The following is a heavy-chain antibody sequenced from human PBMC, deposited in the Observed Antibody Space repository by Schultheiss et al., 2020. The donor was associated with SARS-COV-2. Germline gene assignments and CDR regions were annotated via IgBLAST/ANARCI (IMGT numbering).Heavy chain of an antibody. V-gene: IGHV3-33*08. CDR1: GFTFSSYA. CDR3: ARHPDGGEPDAFDI. D-gene: IGHD3-16*01. CDR2: IWYDGSNK. J-gene: IGHJ3*02. Sequence: GGSLRLSCAASGFTFSSYAMSWVRQAPGKGLEWVAVIWYDGSNKYYADSVRGRFTISRDNSKNTLYLQMNSLRAEDTAVYYCARHPDGGEPDAFDIWGQGTMVTVSS.